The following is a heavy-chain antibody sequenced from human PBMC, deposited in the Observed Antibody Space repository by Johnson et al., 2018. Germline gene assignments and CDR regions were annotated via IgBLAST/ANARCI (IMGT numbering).Heavy chain of an antibody. Sequence: EVQLLESGGDLVQPGRSLRLSCTASGFNFGEYVMSWFRQAPGKGLEWVGFIRSDGYGGTTEHAASVKGRFTITRDDSKVITYLQMNSLKTEDTAIYFCSRVDSRSWKGDYWGRGTLVTVSS. CDR1: GFNFGEYV. J-gene: IGHJ4*02. CDR3: SRVDSRSWKGDY. V-gene: IGHV3-49*03. CDR2: IRSDGYGGTT. D-gene: IGHD1-1*01.